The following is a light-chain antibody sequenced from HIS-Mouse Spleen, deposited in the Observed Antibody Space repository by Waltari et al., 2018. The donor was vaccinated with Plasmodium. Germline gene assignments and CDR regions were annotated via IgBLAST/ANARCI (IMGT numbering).Light chain of an antibody. CDR3: CSYAGSRMV. CDR2: EGS. CDR1: SSDVGSYHL. Sequence: QSALTQPASVSGSPGQPITISCTGPSSDVGSYHLVSWYQQHPGKAPKLMIYEGSKRPSGVSNRFSGSKSGNTASLTISGLQAEDEADYYCCSYAGSRMVFGGGTKLTVL. V-gene: IGLV2-23*01. J-gene: IGLJ2*01.